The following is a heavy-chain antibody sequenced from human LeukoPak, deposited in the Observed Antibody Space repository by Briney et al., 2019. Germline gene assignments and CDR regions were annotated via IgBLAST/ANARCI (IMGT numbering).Heavy chain of an antibody. Sequence: AGGSLRLSCAASGFTFSIDPMTWVRQAPGKGLEWVSSISGDGRSTYRADSVKGRFAISRDNSKNTLYLQMNSLRAEDTAVYYCAKEQIKDYFDYWGQGTLVTVSS. D-gene: IGHD5-24*01. J-gene: IGHJ4*02. CDR3: AKEQIKDYFDY. V-gene: IGHV3-23*01. CDR2: ISGDGRST. CDR1: GFTFSIDP.